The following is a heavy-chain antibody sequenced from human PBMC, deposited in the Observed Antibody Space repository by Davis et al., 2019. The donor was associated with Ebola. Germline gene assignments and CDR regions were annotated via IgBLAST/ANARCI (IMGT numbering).Heavy chain of an antibody. V-gene: IGHV4-39*07. CDR1: GGSISSSSYY. J-gene: IGHJ4*02. CDR3: ARPKHSYDSSGYYPY. CDR2: INHSGST. D-gene: IGHD3-22*01. Sequence: SETLSLTCTVSGGSISSSSYYWGWIRQPPGKGLEWIGEINHSGSTNYNPSLKSRVTISVDTSKNQFSLKLSSVTAADTAVYYCARPKHSYDSSGYYPYWGQGTLVTVSS.